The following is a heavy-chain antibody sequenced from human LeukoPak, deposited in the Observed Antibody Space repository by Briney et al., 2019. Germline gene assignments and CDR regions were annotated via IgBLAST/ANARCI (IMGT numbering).Heavy chain of an antibody. D-gene: IGHD6-19*01. CDR2: IKSKTDGGTT. CDR1: GFTFSNAW. V-gene: IGHV3-15*07. J-gene: IGHJ4*02. Sequence: GGSLRLSCAASGFTFSNAWMNWVRQAPGKGLEWVGRIKSKTDGGTTDYAAPVKGRFTISRDDSKNTLYLQMNSLKTEDTAVYYCTTDVLGSGGWYGGGFDYWGQGTLVTVSS. CDR3: TTDVLGSGGWYGGGFDY.